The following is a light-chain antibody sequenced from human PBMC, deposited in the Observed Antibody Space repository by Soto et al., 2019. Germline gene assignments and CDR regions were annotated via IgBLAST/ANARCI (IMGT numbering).Light chain of an antibody. Sequence: DVDMTTSPSPPSASVGDIVTITCRASQSISSWLAWYQQKPGKAPKLLIYDASSLESGVPSRFSGSGSGTEFTLTISSLQPDDFATYYCQQDNSHSRKFGQGTKVEI. J-gene: IGKJ1*01. CDR2: DAS. CDR1: QSISSW. CDR3: QQDNSHSRK. V-gene: IGKV1-5*01.